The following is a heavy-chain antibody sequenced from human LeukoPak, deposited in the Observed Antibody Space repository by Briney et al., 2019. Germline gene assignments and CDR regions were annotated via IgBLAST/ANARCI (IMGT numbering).Heavy chain of an antibody. J-gene: IGHJ6*03. CDR1: GGSISSYY. CDR3: ARGNDYVWGSYRTYYMDV. CDR2: IYYSGST. Sequence: PSETLSLTCTVSGGSISSYYWSWIRQPPGKELEWIGDIYYSGSTNYNPSLKSRVTISVDTSKNQFSLKLSSVTAADTAVYYCARGNDYVWGSYRTYYMDVWGKGTTVTVSS. V-gene: IGHV4-59*01. D-gene: IGHD3-16*02.